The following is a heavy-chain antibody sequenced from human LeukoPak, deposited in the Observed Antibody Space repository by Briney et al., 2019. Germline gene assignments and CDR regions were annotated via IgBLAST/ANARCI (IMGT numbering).Heavy chain of an antibody. J-gene: IGHJ4*02. D-gene: IGHD2-21*01. CDR2: ISGGGGRT. CDR1: GFTFRSFW. CDR3: AKDVRDIVVLIDTYMY. V-gene: IGHV3-23*01. Sequence: GGSLRLSCSGFGFTFRSFWMGWVRQAPGKGLEWVSVISGGGGRTYYGDSVKGRFTISRDNSKNTVYLQMNSLRAEDTAVYYCAKDVRDIVVLIDTYMYWGQGTLVTVSS.